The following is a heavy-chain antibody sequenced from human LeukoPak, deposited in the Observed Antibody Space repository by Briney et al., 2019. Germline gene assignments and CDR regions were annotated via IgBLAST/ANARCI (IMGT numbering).Heavy chain of an antibody. Sequence: ASVKVSCKASGYTFTSYYMHWVRQAPGQGLEWMGIISPSGGSTSFAQKFQGRVTMTRDTSTSTVYMELSSLRSEDTAVYYCARDSWDYDFWSGFYYFDYWGQGTLVTVSS. CDR3: ARDSWDYDFWSGFYYFDY. J-gene: IGHJ4*02. CDR1: GYTFTSYY. CDR2: ISPSGGST. V-gene: IGHV1-46*01. D-gene: IGHD3-3*01.